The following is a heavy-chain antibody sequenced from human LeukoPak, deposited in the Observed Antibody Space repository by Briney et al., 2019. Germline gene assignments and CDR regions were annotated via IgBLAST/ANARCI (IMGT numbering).Heavy chain of an antibody. D-gene: IGHD3-10*01. CDR2: ISTYNGNT. J-gene: IGHJ5*02. CDR1: GYTFTTYG. Sequence: GASVKVSCKTSGYTFTTYGITWVRQAPGQGLEWMGWISTYNGNTNYAQMLQGRVTMTTDTSTSTAYMELRSLRSDDTAVYYCARANMVRGVGSFFDRNWFDPWGQGTLVTVSS. CDR3: ARANMVRGVGSFFDRNWFDP. V-gene: IGHV1-18*01.